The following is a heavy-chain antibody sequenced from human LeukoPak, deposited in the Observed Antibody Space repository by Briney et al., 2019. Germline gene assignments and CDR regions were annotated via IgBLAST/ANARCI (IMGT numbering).Heavy chain of an antibody. V-gene: IGHV3-74*03. Sequence: PGGSLRLSCAASGFTFSYYWMHWVRQAPGEGLVWVSRINDDGRTTTYADSVKGRITISRDNAKNTLYLQMSSLRVEDTAVYYCARDMVRGLSNWFDPWGQGTLVTVSS. CDR3: ARDMVRGLSNWFDP. D-gene: IGHD3-10*01. CDR2: INDDGRTT. CDR1: GFTFSYYW. J-gene: IGHJ5*02.